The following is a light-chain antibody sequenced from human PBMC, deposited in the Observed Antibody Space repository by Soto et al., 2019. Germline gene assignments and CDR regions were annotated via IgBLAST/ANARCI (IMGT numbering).Light chain of an antibody. Sequence: EMVMTQSPATLSVSPGESATLSCRASQSVSSNLAWYQQKPGQAPRLLIYGASTRATGIPARFSGSGSGTEFTLTISSLQSEDFAVYYCQQYKSWPPALTFGGGTKVEIK. CDR3: QQYKSWPPALT. J-gene: IGKJ4*01. V-gene: IGKV3-15*01. CDR1: QSVSSN. CDR2: GAS.